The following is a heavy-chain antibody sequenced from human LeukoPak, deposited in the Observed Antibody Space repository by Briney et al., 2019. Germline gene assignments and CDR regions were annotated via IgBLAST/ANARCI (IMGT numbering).Heavy chain of an antibody. CDR2: ISSSSSTI. CDR3: ARDRGLGYYYDSSGYPI. CDR1: GFTFSSYS. D-gene: IGHD3-22*01. J-gene: IGHJ3*02. Sequence: GGSLRLSCAASGFTFSSYSMNWVRQAPGKGLEWVSYISSSSSTIYYADSVKGRFTISRDNAKNSLYLQMNSLRAEDTAVYYCARDRGLGYYYDSSGYPIWGQGTMVTVSS. V-gene: IGHV3-48*01.